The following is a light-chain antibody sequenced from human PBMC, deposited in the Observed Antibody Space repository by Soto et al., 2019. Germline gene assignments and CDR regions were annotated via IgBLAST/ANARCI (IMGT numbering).Light chain of an antibody. CDR2: GAS. J-gene: IGKJ2*01. CDR1: QSVRDN. V-gene: IGKV3-15*01. Sequence: EIVMTHSPATLSVSPGERATLSCMASQSVRDNLAWYQQKPGQAPRLLIYGASTRATGIPARFSGSGSGTEFTLTINSLQSEDFSLYFCQQANNWPYTFGQGTKLEI. CDR3: QQANNWPYT.